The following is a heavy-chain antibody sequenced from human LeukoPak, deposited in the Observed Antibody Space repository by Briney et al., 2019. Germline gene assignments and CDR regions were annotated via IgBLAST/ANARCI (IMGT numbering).Heavy chain of an antibody. V-gene: IGHV5-51*01. J-gene: IGHJ4*02. Sequence: PGESLKISCKGSGYNFTNDWIAWVRQMPGRGLEWMGIIYPGDYDSRYSLSFEGQVTILADKSISTAYLRWSSLKASDTAMYYCTRMTSDWYLDYWGQGTLVTVSS. CDR2: IYPGDYDS. D-gene: IGHD6-19*01. CDR1: GYNFTNDW. CDR3: TRMTSDWYLDY.